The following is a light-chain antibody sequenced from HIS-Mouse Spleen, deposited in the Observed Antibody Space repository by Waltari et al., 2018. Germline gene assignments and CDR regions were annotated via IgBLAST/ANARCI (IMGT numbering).Light chain of an antibody. CDR1: SSNIGSNY. J-gene: IGLJ3*02. Sequence: QSVLTQPPSASGTPGQRVTLSWSGSSSNIGSNYVYWYQQLPGTAPKLLIYRTNQLPSGVPDRFSGSKFGTSASLAISGLRSEDEADYYCAAWDDSLSGPVFGGGTKLTVL. V-gene: IGLV1-47*01. CDR3: AAWDDSLSGPV. CDR2: RTN.